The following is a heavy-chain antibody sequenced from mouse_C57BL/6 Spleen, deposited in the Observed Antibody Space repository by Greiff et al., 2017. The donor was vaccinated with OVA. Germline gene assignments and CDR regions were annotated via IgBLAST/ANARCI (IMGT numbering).Heavy chain of an antibody. Sequence: QVQLQQPGAELVKPGASVKLSCKASGYTFTSYWMHWVKQRPGRGLEWIGSIDPNSGGTKYNEKFKSKATLTVDKPSSTAYMQLSSLTSEDSAVYYCARNGNYDWFAYWGQGTLVTVSA. J-gene: IGHJ3*01. CDR1: GYTFTSYW. V-gene: IGHV1-72*01. CDR2: IDPNSGGT. D-gene: IGHD2-1*01. CDR3: ARNGNYDWFAY.